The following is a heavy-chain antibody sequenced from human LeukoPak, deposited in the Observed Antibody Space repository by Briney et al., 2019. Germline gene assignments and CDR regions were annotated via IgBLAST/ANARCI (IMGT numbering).Heavy chain of an antibody. CDR2: ISSSGGDI. CDR1: GFTFSSYK. Sequence: GGSLRLSCAASGFTFSSYKMTWVRQAPGKGLESVSSISSSGGDIYYVDSLKGRFTISRDNAKNSLYLQMNSLTAEDTAVYYCTRCQHTGTHYSWSWAHWGQGTLVTVSS. J-gene: IGHJ4*02. V-gene: IGHV3-21*01. CDR3: TRCQHTGTHYSWSWAH. D-gene: IGHD1-26*01.